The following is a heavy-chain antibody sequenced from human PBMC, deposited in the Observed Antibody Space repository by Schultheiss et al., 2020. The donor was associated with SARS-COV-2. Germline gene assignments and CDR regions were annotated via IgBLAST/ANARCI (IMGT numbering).Heavy chain of an antibody. CDR2: IDPSDSYT. J-gene: IGHJ6*02. CDR3: ARTGYSSGRHYGMDV. Sequence: GGSLRLSCKGSGYSFTSYWISWVRQMPGKGLEWMGRIDPSDSYTNYSPSFQGHVTISADKSISTAYLQWSSLKASDTAMYYCARTGYSSGRHYGMDVWGQGTTVTVSS. CDR1: GYSFTSYW. D-gene: IGHD6-19*01. V-gene: IGHV5-10-1*01.